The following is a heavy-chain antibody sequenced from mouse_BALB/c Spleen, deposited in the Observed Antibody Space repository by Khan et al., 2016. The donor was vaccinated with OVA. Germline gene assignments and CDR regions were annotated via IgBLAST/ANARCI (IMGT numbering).Heavy chain of an antibody. V-gene: IGHV3-5*02. CDR2: IYYSGTV. Sequence: EVQLVESGPGLVKPSQTVSLTCTVTGISITSGNYRWSWIRQFPGNKLEWIGNIYYSGTVTYNPSLTSRTTITRDTSKNQFFLEMNSLTAGDTATYYCARDYGSLYWYFDVWGAGTTVTVSS. CDR1: GISITSGNYR. D-gene: IGHD1-1*01. CDR3: ARDYGSLYWYFDV. J-gene: IGHJ1*01.